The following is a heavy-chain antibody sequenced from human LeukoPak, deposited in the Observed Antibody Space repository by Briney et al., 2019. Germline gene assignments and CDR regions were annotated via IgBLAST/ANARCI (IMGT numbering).Heavy chain of an antibody. CDR1: GYTFTVYY. J-gene: IGHJ6*02. V-gene: IGHV1-2*02. CDR3: ARDRRGSGYYYYYYGMDV. D-gene: IGHD3-22*01. Sequence: ASVKVSCKASGYTFTVYYMHWVRQAPGQGLEWMGWITPNSGGTNYAQKSQGRVTMTRDTSISTAYMELSRLRSDDTAVYYCARDRRGSGYYYYYYGMDVWGQGTTVTVSS. CDR2: ITPNSGGT.